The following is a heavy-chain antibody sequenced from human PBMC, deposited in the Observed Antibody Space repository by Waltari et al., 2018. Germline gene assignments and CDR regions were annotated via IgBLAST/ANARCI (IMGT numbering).Heavy chain of an antibody. CDR3: AKSTRDMVRGVYDAFDI. CDR1: GFTFSSYA. Sequence: EVQLVESGGGLVQPGGSLRLSCAASGFTFSSYAMRWVRQAPGQGLEWVSAISGSGGSTYYADSVKGRFTISRDNSKNTLYLQMNSLRAEDTAVYYCAKSTRDMVRGVYDAFDIWGQGTMVTVSS. J-gene: IGHJ3*02. V-gene: IGHV3-23*04. CDR2: ISGSGGST. D-gene: IGHD3-10*01.